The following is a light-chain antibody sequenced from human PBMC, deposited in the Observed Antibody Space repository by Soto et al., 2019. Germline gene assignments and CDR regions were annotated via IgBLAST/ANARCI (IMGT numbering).Light chain of an antibody. J-gene: IGKJ2*02. CDR2: DAS. Sequence: EIVLTQSPGTLSLSPGERATLSCRASQSVSSSYLAWSQQKPGQAPRLLIFDASNRATDIPARFGGSGSGTDFTLTISSLEPEDFAVYYCQQRSSWPGTFGQGTKVDIK. CDR1: QSVSSSY. V-gene: IGKV3D-20*02. CDR3: QQRSSWPGT.